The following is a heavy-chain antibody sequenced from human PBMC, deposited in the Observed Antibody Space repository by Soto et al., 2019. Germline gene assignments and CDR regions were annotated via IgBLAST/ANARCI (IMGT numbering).Heavy chain of an antibody. J-gene: IGHJ4*02. CDR3: ARAPKTPPNPIAY. Sequence: GASVKVSCKTSGFTFTSSAIQWVRQARGQRLEWIGWIVVGSDNTNYAQKFQERVTITRDLSTNTIYMDLSGLRSEDTAVYYCARAPKTPPNPIAYWGQGTLVTVSS. CDR2: IVVGSDNT. V-gene: IGHV1-58*02. CDR1: GFTFTSSA. D-gene: IGHD6-13*01.